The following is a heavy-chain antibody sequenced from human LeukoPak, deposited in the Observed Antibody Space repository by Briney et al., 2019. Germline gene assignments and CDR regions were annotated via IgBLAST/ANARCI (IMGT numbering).Heavy chain of an antibody. CDR3: ARSLDYGLFDI. V-gene: IGHV1-69*06. D-gene: IGHD4-17*01. Sequence: GASVKVSCKASGGTFSSYAISWVRQAPGQGPEWMGGIIPIFGTANYAQKFQGRVTITADKSTSTAYMELSSLRSEDTAVYYCARSLDYGLFDIWGQGTMVTVSS. CDR2: IIPIFGTA. J-gene: IGHJ3*02. CDR1: GGTFSSYA.